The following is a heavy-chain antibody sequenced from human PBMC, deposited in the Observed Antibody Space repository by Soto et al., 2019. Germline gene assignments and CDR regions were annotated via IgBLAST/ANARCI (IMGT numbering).Heavy chain of an antibody. CDR2: ISGSGGSA. V-gene: IGHV3-23*01. D-gene: IGHD1-1*01. J-gene: IGHJ5*02. CDR1: GFTSSRYG. Sequence: EVQLLESGGGLVQPGGSLRLSCAASGFTSSRYGMSWVRQAPGKGLEWVSVISGSGGSAYYADSVKGRFTVSRDNSQNTLYLQMNSLRADDTAVYYCAKDRVSSTATPRFDPWCQGTLVTVSS. CDR3: AKDRVSSTATPRFDP.